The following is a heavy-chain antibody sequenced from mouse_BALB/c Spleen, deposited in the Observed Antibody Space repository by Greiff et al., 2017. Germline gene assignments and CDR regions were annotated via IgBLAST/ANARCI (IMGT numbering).Heavy chain of an antibody. Sequence: QVQLKESGPGLVAPSQSLSITCTVSGFSLSRYSVHWVSQPPGKGLEWLGMIWGGGSTDYNSAIKSRMSISKDNSKCQVFLKMNSLQTDDTAMYYCARNSPSSFYAMDYWGQGTSVTVSS. J-gene: IGHJ4*01. CDR2: IWGGGST. CDR3: ARNSPSSFYAMDY. CDR1: GFSLSRYS. V-gene: IGHV2-6-4*01. D-gene: IGHD1-1*01.